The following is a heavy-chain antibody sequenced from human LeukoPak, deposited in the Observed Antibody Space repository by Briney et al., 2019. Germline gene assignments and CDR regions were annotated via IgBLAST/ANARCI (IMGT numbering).Heavy chain of an antibody. Sequence: ASVKVSCKASGYTFTGYYMHWVRQAPGQGLEWMGWINPNCGGTNYAQKFQGRVTMTRDTSISTAYMELSRLRSDDTAVYYCARDSPSEYYYGSESYGTYFDYWGQGTLVTVSS. D-gene: IGHD3-10*01. V-gene: IGHV1-2*02. J-gene: IGHJ4*02. CDR2: INPNCGGT. CDR1: GYTFTGYY. CDR3: ARDSPSEYYYGSESYGTYFDY.